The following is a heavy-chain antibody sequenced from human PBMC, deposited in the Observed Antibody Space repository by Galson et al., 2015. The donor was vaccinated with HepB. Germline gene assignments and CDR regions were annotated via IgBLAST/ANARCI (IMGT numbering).Heavy chain of an antibody. CDR3: AKDPGMAYYFDY. CDR2: ISGSGGST. V-gene: IGHV3-23*01. CDR1: GFTFSSYA. Sequence: SLRLSCAASGFTFSSYAMSWVRQAPGKGLEWVSAISGSGGSTYYADSVKGRFTISRDNSKNTLYLQMNSLRAEDTAVYYYAKDPGMAYYFDYWGQGTLVTVSS. D-gene: IGHD5-24*01. J-gene: IGHJ4*02.